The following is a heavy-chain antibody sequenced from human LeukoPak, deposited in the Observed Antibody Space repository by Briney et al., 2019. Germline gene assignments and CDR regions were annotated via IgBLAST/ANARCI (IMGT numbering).Heavy chain of an antibody. CDR2: IYHSGIT. Sequence: PSETLSLTCAVSGDSISSGYYWGWIRQPPGKGLEWIGSIYHSGITYYNPSLKRLVTLSVDPSKKQFYLRLSSVTAADTAVYYCARTLWNRDTLFDYWGQGTLVTVSS. CDR3: ARTLWNRDTLFDY. D-gene: IGHD1-1*01. J-gene: IGHJ4*02. CDR1: GDSISSGYY. V-gene: IGHV4-38-2*01.